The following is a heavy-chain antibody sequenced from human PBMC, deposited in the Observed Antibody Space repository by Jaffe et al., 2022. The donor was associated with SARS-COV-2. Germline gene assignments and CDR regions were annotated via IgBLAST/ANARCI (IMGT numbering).Heavy chain of an antibody. J-gene: IGHJ6*02. V-gene: IGHV3-21*01. CDR3: ARDLSPLEYYYGMDV. CDR2: ISSSSSYI. Sequence: EVQLVESGGGLVKPGGSLRLSCAASGFTFSSYSMNWVRQAPGKGLEWVSSISSSSSYIYYADSVKGRFTISRDNAKNSLYLQMNSLRAEDTAVYYCARDLSPLEYYYGMDVWGQGTTVTVSS. CDR1: GFTFSSYS.